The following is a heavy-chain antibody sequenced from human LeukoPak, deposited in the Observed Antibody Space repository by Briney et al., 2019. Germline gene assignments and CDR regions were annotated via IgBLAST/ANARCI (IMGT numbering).Heavy chain of an antibody. CDR3: VRSPITIFGVVLRYYFDY. V-gene: IGHV1-2*02. CDR2: INPNSGGT. D-gene: IGHD3-3*01. CDR1: GYTFTSYA. Sequence: ASVKVSCKASGYTFTSYAMNWERQAPGQGLEWMGWINPNSGGTNYAQKFQGRVTMTRDTSISTAYMELSRLRSDDTAVYYCVRSPITIFGVVLRYYFDYWGQGTLVTVSS. J-gene: IGHJ4*02.